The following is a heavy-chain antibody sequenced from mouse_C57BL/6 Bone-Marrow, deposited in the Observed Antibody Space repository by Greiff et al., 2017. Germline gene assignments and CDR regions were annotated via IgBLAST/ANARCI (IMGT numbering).Heavy chain of an antibody. CDR1: GYTFTSYW. V-gene: IGHV1-52*01. CDR2: IDPSDSET. CDR3: ARERYYYGSSLAY. Sequence: QVQLKQPGAELVRPGSSVKLSCKASGYTFTSYWMHWVKQRPIQGLEWIGNIDPSDSETHYNQKFKDKATLTVDKSSSTAYMQLSSLTSEDSAVYYCARERYYYGSSLAYWGQGTLVTVSA. J-gene: IGHJ3*01. D-gene: IGHD1-1*01.